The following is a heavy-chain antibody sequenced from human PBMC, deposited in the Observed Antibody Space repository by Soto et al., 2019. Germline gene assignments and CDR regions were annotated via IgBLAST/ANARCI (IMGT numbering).Heavy chain of an antibody. V-gene: IGHV1-58*01. CDR3: AAARVTIFGVVIAYYYYGMDV. Sequence: SVKVSCKASGFTFTSSAVQWVRQARGQRLEWIGWIVVGSGNTNYAQKFQERVTITRDMSTSTAYMELSSLRSEDTAVYYCAAARVTIFGVVIAYYYYGMDVWGQGTTVTVSS. CDR2: IVVGSGNT. J-gene: IGHJ6*02. CDR1: GFTFTSSA. D-gene: IGHD3-3*01.